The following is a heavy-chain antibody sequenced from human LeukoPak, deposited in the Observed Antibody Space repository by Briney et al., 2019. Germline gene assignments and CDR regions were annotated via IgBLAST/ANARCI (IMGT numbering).Heavy chain of an antibody. V-gene: IGHV3-9*01. J-gene: IGHJ3*02. CDR2: ISWNSGSI. Sequence: GGSLRLSCAASGFTFDDYAMHWVRQAPGKGLEWVSGISWNSGSIGYADSVEGRFTISRDNAKNSLYLQMNSLRAEDTALYYCAKDYDFWSGQLPLGGAFDIWGQGTMVTVSS. CDR1: GFTFDDYA. D-gene: IGHD3-3*01. CDR3: AKDYDFWSGQLPLGGAFDI.